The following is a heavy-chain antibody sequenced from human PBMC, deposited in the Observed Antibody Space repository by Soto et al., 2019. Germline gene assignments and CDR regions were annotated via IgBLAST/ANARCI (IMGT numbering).Heavy chain of an antibody. CDR1: GGSISSYY. CDR3: ARTTAVPNTLRSRYFFDY. CDR2: IYYSGST. V-gene: IGHV4-59*01. J-gene: IGHJ4*02. Sequence: SETLSLTCTVSGGSISSYYWSWIRQPPGKGLEWIGYIYYSGSTNYNPSLKSRVTISVDTSKNQFSLKLSSVTAADTALYYCARTTAVPNTLRSRYFFDYWGQGTLVTVSS. D-gene: IGHD4-17*01.